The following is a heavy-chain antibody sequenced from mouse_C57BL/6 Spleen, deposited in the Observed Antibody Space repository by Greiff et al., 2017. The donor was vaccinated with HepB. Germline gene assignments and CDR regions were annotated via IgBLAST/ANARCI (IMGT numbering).Heavy chain of an antibody. CDR3: ARCYYGSSYAMDY. CDR1: GYTFTDYN. V-gene: IGHV1-18*01. Sequence: VQLQQSGPELVKPGASVKIPCKASGYTFTDYNMDWVKQSHGKSLEWIGDINPNNGGTIYNQKFKGKATLTVDKSSSTAYMELRSLTSEDTAVYYCARCYYGSSYAMDYWGQGTSVTVSS. J-gene: IGHJ4*01. D-gene: IGHD1-1*01. CDR2: INPNNGGT.